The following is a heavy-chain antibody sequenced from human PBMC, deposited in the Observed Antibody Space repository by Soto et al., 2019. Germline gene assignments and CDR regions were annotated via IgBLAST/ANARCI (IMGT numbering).Heavy chain of an antibody. D-gene: IGHD3-22*01. CDR2: IRTKAHSYET. Sequence: KVSCKASGYTLTSYYMHWVRQASGKGLEWVGRIRTKAHSYETDYSESVKGRFTISRDDSNNSAYLQMNSLKTEDTAVYYCTSGYYDSSGPNWGHGTMVAVS. J-gene: IGHJ4*01. CDR3: TSGYYDSSGPN. V-gene: IGHV3-73*01. CDR1: GYTLTSYY.